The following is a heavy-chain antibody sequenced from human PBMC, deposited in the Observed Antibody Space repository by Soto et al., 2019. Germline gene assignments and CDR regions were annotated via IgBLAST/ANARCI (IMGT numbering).Heavy chain of an antibody. Sequence: QVQLVQSGAEVKKSGASVKISCKASGYSFTGYYIHWVRQDPGQGVEWMGEISPNSGGTKYAQKFQGRVTMTRYTSITTGSLYLSNRSPYDTAVYYCGKGRRGDVGGFYWGQGTLFTVHS. CDR2: ISPNSGGT. CDR3: GKGRRGDVGGFY. D-gene: IGHD3-16*01. J-gene: IGHJ4*02. V-gene: IGHV1-2*02. CDR1: GYSFTGYY.